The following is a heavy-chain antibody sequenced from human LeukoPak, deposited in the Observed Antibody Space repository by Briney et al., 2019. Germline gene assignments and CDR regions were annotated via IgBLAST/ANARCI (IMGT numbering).Heavy chain of an antibody. D-gene: IGHD3-10*01. V-gene: IGHV4-34*01. Sequence: SETLSLTCTVYGESMIGHYWTWIRQPPGKRLEWIGEIHHSGGTNSNPSLKNRLTMSIDMSKNQFSLKLKSVTAADTAVYYCARATASGSGRAYDHWAQGNLVPVSS. J-gene: IGHJ4*02. CDR1: GESMIGHY. CDR3: ARATASGSGRAYDH. CDR2: IHHSGGT.